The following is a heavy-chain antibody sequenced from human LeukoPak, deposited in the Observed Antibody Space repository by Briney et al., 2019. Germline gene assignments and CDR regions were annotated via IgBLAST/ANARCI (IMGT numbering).Heavy chain of an antibody. D-gene: IGHD3-3*01. CDR2: IYHSGST. Sequence: SETLSLTCAVSGYSISSGYYWGWIRQPPGKGLEWIGSIYHSGSTYYNPSLKSRVTISVDTSKNQFSLKLSSVTAADTAVYYCARQRVPLEWLLSFDNYFDYWGQGTLVTASS. V-gene: IGHV4-38-2*01. CDR1: GYSISSGYY. J-gene: IGHJ4*02. CDR3: ARQRVPLEWLLSFDNYFDY.